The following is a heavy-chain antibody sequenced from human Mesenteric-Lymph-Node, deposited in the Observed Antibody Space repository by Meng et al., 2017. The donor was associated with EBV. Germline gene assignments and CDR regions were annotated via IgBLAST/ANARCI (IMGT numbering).Heavy chain of an antibody. CDR1: GGFISRRGFY. D-gene: IGHD3-3*01. CDR3: AGRGFYTLFDY. V-gene: IGHV4-39*07. J-gene: IGHJ4*02. Sequence: QRQLTESGPGLVKPSETLSLTCTVSGGFISRRGFYWGWIRQPPGKGLEWIGRVSYSGTTSYNPSLRSRVTISADTSKNQFSLRLTSLTAADTAIYYCAGRGFYTLFDYWGQGTLVTVSS. CDR2: VSYSGTT.